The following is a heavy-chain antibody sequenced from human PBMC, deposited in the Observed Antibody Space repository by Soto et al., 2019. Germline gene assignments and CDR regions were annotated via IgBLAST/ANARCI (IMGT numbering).Heavy chain of an antibody. CDR1: GFTFSSYW. J-gene: IGHJ6*02. CDR2: IKQDGSEK. CDR3: ARDTYSSGWYPSHYYYYGMDV. Sequence: EVQLVESGGGLVQPGGSLRLSCAASGFTFSSYWMSWVRQAPGKGLEWVANIKQDGSEKYYVDSVKGRFTISRDNAKNSRYLKMNSLRAEDTAVYYCARDTYSSGWYPSHYYYYGMDVWGQGTTVTVSS. D-gene: IGHD6-19*01. V-gene: IGHV3-7*01.